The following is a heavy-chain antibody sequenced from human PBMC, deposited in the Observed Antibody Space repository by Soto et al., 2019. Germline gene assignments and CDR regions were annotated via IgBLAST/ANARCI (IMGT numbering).Heavy chain of an antibody. Sequence: QITLKESGPTLVKPTQTLTLTCTFSGFSLTSNGMGVGWIRQPPGKALEWLALIYGDDDKRYSPSLQSRLTITKDTSRNPVVLTMTNMDPVDTATYVCARRNPENQADHWGQGTLVIVSS. CDR3: ARRNPENQADH. CDR2: IYGDDDK. J-gene: IGHJ4*02. CDR1: GFSLTSNGMG. V-gene: IGHV2-5*02.